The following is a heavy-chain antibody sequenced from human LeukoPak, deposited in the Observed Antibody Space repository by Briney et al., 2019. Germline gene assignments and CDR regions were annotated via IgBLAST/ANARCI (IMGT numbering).Heavy chain of an antibody. V-gene: IGHV1-2*02. J-gene: IGHJ4*02. CDR3: ARDPSGDSSGYPFDY. D-gene: IGHD3-22*01. CDR2: INPNSGYT. Sequence: ASVKVSCKASGYTFTGYYMQWVRQAPGQGPEWMGWINPNSGYTNYAQKFQGRVTMTRDKSISTAYVELSRLRSDDTAMYYCARDPSGDSSGYPFDYWGQGTLVTVSS. CDR1: GYTFTGYY.